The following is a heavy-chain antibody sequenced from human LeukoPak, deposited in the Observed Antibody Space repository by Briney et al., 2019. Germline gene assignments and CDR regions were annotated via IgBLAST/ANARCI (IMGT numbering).Heavy chain of an antibody. CDR3: ASLSLWFGELRY. CDR1: GFTFSSFG. D-gene: IGHD3-10*01. V-gene: IGHV3-30*02. Sequence: GGSLRLSCAASGFTFSSFGMHWVRQAPGKGLEWVSFIRYDGSKKYYADSVKGRFTISRDNSKNTLYMQMNSLRPEDTAVYYCASLSLWFGELRYWGQGTLVTVSS. J-gene: IGHJ4*02. CDR2: IRYDGSKK.